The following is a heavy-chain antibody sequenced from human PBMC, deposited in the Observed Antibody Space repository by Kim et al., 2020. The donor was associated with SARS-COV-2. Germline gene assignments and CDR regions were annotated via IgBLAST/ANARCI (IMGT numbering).Heavy chain of an antibody. CDR2: INSDGSST. CDR3: ARGSSGSYPRAFDV. V-gene: IGHV3-74*03. D-gene: IGHD1-26*01. J-gene: IGHJ3*01. CDR1: GFTFSSYW. Sequence: GGSLRLSCAASGFTFSSYWMHWVRQAPGKGLVWASRINSDGSSTTYADSVKGRFTISRDNAKNTLYLQMNSLRAEDTAVYYCARGSSGSYPRAFDVWGQGTMVTVSS.